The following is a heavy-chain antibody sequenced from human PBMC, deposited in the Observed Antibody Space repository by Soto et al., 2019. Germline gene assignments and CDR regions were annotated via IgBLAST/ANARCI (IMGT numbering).Heavy chain of an antibody. J-gene: IGHJ6*02. CDR3: ARGRYSSGGMDV. Sequence: QVQLVQSGPEEKKPGASVKVSCKASGYIFSNYGIAWVRQAPGQGPEWMGWISGYNGNTNSVQKLQGRVTMTTDTSTTTAYMELRSLTSDDTAVYYCARGRYSSGGMDVWGQGTTVIVSS. CDR1: GYIFSNYG. CDR2: ISGYNGNT. D-gene: IGHD3-9*01. V-gene: IGHV1-18*01.